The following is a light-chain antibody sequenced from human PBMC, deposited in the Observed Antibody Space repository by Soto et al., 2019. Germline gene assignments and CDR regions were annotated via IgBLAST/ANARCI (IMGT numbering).Light chain of an antibody. CDR3: SSYTLITARV. CDR2: AVS. CDR1: SSDIGRYDY. V-gene: IGLV2-14*01. Sequence: QSALTQPASVSGSPGQSITISCTGTSSDIGRYDYVSWYQHHPGKVSKLIIYAVSNRPSGVSSRFSGSKSGKTASLTISGLQAEDEADYYCSSYTLITARVFGRGTQLTVL. J-gene: IGLJ3*02.